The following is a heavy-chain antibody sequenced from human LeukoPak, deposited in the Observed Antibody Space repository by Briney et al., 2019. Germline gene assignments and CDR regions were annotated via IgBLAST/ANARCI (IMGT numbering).Heavy chain of an antibody. CDR1: GFTFSSYA. CDR2: ISYDGSNK. V-gene: IGHV3-30-3*01. J-gene: IGHJ5*02. D-gene: IGHD4-17*01. Sequence: PGRSLRLSCAASGFTFSSYAMHWVRQAPGKGLEWVAVISYDGSNKYYADSVKGRFTISRDNAKNSLYLQMNSLRAEDTAVYYCARDRYGELQGIWFDPWGQGTLVTVSS. CDR3: ARDRYGELQGIWFDP.